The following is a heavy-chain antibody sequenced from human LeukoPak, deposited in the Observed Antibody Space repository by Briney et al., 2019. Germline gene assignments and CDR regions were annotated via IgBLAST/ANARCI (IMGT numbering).Heavy chain of an antibody. V-gene: IGHV5-51*01. D-gene: IGHD4-17*01. Sequence: GASLEISCKGSGSFFTSYWIGGVRPLPGKGEEWMGIIYPGDSDTRDSPSFQGQVTISADKSISTAYLQWSSLKASDTAMYYCARHRDGDYIDYWGQGTLVTVSS. CDR3: ARHRDGDYIDY. CDR2: IYPGDSDT. J-gene: IGHJ4*02. CDR1: GSFFTSYW.